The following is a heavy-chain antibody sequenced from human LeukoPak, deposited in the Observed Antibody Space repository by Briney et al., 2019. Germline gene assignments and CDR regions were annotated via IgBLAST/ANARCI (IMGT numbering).Heavy chain of an antibody. CDR1: GFTFSTYT. V-gene: IGHV3-21*01. CDR2: ISGSGTYI. J-gene: IGHJ4*02. CDR3: ARDRRYSYYYDSSGYYLDY. Sequence: PGGSLRLSCAASGFTFSTYTMTWVRQAPGKGLEWVSSISGSGTYIYYADSVKGRFTISRDNAKISLYLQMNSLRAEDTAVYYCARDRRYSYYYDSSGYYLDYWGQGTLVTVSS. D-gene: IGHD3-22*01.